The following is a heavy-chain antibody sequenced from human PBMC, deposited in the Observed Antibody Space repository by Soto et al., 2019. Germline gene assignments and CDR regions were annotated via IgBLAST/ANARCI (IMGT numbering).Heavy chain of an antibody. CDR1: GGTLLSYT. CDR2: IIPIFGIA. CDR3: AGEEGKTAMEKV. Sequence: QVQLVQSGAEVKKPGSSVKVSCKASGGTLLSYTISWVRQAPGQGLEWMGGIIPIFGIANYAQKFQGRVTITADVSTVVAYLELSSMRTEDTAVYYSAGEEGKTAMEKVWGQGTTVTVSS. D-gene: IGHD5-18*01. J-gene: IGHJ6*02. V-gene: IGHV1-69*01.